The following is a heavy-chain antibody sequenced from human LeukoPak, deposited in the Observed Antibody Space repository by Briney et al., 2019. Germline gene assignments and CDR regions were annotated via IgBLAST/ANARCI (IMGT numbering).Heavy chain of an antibody. CDR2: IYYSGST. J-gene: IGHJ4*02. V-gene: IGHV4-39*01. Sequence: SETLSLTCTVFCSSLSRSRYFWGWIRQPAGKGLEWIGAIYYSGSTYYNPSLKSRLTISVDTSKNQFSLKLSSVTAADTAVYYCENWLGAAGYFDYWGQGTLVTVSS. CDR3: ENWLGAAGYFDY. D-gene: IGHD6-13*01. CDR1: CSSLSRSRYF.